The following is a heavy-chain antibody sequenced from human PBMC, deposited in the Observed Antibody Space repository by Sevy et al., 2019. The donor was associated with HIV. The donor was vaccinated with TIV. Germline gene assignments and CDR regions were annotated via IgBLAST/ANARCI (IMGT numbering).Heavy chain of an antibody. CDR3: VRDDSYAFDF. CDR1: GFTFSYFS. V-gene: IGHV3-48*01. CDR2: IAGTTSHI. J-gene: IGHJ4*02. D-gene: IGHD2-8*01. Sequence: GGSLRLSCAASGFTFSYFSLNWVRQVPGKGLEWIAYIAGTTSHIYYSGSVKGRVTISRDNAKNSVYLQMSSLRAEDTAIYYCVRDDSYAFDFWGQGALVTVSS.